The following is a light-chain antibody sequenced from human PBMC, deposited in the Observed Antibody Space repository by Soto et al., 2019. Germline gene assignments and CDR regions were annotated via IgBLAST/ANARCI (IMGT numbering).Light chain of an antibody. CDR1: SSDIGGYEY. CDR3: YSYTSSNPLVV. CDR2: DVS. V-gene: IGLV2-14*03. Sequence: QSALTQPASVSGSPGQSITISCTGTSSDIGGYEYVSWYQQQPGKAPKRIIYDVSDRPSGVSNRFSGSKSGNTASLAISGLQAEDEAEYYCYSYTSSNPLVVFGTGTKLTVL. J-gene: IGLJ1*01.